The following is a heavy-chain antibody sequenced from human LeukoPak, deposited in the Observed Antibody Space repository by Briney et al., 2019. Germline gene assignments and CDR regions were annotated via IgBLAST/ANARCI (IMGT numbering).Heavy chain of an antibody. CDR2: IYSGGST. D-gene: IGHD3-10*01. J-gene: IGHJ4*02. V-gene: IGHV3-53*01. CDR1: GFTVSSNY. CDR3: ARGRYGSGSYLPDY. Sequence: PGGSLRLSCAASGFTVSSNYMSWVRQAPGKGLEWVSVIYSGGSTYYADSVKGRFTISRDNSKNTLYLQMNSLRAEDTAVYYCARGRYGSGSYLPDYWGQGTLVTVSS.